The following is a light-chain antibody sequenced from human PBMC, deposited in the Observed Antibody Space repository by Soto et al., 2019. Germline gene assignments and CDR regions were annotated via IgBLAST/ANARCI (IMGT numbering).Light chain of an antibody. J-gene: IGKJ5*01. V-gene: IGKV1-39*01. Sequence: DIQMTQSPSSLSASVGDRVTITCRASQSIRGYLNWYQHKPGKAPKPLIYAASSLHSGVPSRFSGSASATDFTLTISSLQPDDFATYYCQQGYTTPITFGQGTRLEIK. CDR2: AAS. CDR3: QQGYTTPIT. CDR1: QSIRGY.